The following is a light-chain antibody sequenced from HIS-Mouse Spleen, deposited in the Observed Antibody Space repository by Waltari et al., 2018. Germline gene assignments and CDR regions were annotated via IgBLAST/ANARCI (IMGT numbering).Light chain of an antibody. CDR3: YSTDSSGNHRV. CDR2: EDS. Sequence: SYELTQPPSVSVSPGQTARITCSGDALPKKYAYLYRQKSGRAPLLVIYEDSKRPSGIPGRFTGSSSGTMATLTISGAQVEDEADYYCYSTDSSGNHRVFGGGTKLTVL. J-gene: IGLJ2*01. CDR1: ALPKKY. V-gene: IGLV3-10*01.